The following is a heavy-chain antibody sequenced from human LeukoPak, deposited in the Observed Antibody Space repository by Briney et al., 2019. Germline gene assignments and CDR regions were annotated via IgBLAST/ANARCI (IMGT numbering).Heavy chain of an antibody. CDR2: MYYSGST. CDR1: GGSISSYY. CDR3: ARHFDRDGYTSNAFDI. D-gene: IGHD5-24*01. V-gene: IGHV4-39*01. J-gene: IGHJ3*02. Sequence: SETLSLTCTVSGGSISSYYWSWIRQPPGKGLEWIGSMYYSGSTYYNASLRSRVTISVDTSKNQFSLKLSSVTAADTAVYYCARHFDRDGYTSNAFDIWGQGTMVTVSS.